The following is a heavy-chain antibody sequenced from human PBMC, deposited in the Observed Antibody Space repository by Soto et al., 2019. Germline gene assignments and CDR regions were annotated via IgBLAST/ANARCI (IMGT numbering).Heavy chain of an antibody. V-gene: IGHV4-59*12. D-gene: IGHD3-22*01. CDR3: ARGRARYYYDSSGYYSY. J-gene: IGHJ4*02. CDR2: ISYSGST. Sequence: SETLSLTCTVSGGSNSSYYWSWIRQPPGKGLEWIGYISYSGSTTYNPSLRSRVAISVHTSKNQFSLDLNSVTAADTAVYYCARGRARYYYDSSGYYSYWGQGTLVTVSS. CDR1: GGSNSSYY.